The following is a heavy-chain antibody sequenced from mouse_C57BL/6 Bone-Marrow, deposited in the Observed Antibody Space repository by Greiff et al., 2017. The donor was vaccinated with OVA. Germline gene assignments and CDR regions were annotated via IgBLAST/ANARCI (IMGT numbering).Heavy chain of an antibody. CDR3: TTPQATYAMDY. Sequence: EVQLQQSGAELVRPGASVKLSCTASGFNIKDDYMHWVKQRPEQGLEWIGWIDPENGDTEYASKFQGKATITADTSSNTAYLQLSSLTSEDTAVYYCTTPQATYAMDYWGQGTSVTVSS. J-gene: IGHJ4*01. CDR1: GFNIKDDY. CDR2: IDPENGDT. V-gene: IGHV14-4*01. D-gene: IGHD3-2*02.